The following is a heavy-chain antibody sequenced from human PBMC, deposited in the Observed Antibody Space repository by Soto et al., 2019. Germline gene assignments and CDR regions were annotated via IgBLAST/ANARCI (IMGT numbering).Heavy chain of an antibody. CDR2: IYYSGST. J-gene: IGHJ3*02. CDR3: ARSPKAYDYGDYGRKIDAFDI. V-gene: IGHV4-31*03. CDR1: GGSISSGGYY. D-gene: IGHD4-17*01. Sequence: LSLTCTVSGGSISSGGYYWSWIRQHPGKGLEWIGYIYYSGSTYYNPSLKSRVTISVDTSKNQFSLKLSSVTAADTAVYYCARSPKAYDYGDYGRKIDAFDIWGQGTMVTVSS.